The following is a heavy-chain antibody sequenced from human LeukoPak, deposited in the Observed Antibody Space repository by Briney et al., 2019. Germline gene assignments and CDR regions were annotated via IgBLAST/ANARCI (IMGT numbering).Heavy chain of an antibody. CDR2: IIGSGSTT. V-gene: IGHV3-48*03. CDR1: GFTFSSYE. J-gene: IGHJ5*02. D-gene: IGHD2-21*01. Sequence: GGSLRLSCAASGFTFSSYEMNWFRQAPGKGLEWLSYIIGSGSTTQYADSVRDRFTIYRDNDKNAVYLQMNRLRADDTAIYYCVRDRGGAYSGDNLFDPWGQGTLVTVSS. CDR3: VRDRGGAYSGDNLFDP.